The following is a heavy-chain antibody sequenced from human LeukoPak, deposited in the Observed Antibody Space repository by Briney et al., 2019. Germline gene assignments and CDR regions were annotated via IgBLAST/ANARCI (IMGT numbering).Heavy chain of an antibody. CDR3: ARGDFDDVYSSGWFDY. CDR2: INHSGST. D-gene: IGHD6-19*01. J-gene: IGHJ4*02. Sequence: PSETLSLTCAVYGGSFSGYYWSWIRQPPGKGLEWIGEINHSGSTNYNPSLKSRVTISVDTSKNQFSLKLSSVTAADTAVYYCARGDFDDVYSSGWFDYWGQGTLVTVSS. CDR1: GGSFSGYY. V-gene: IGHV4-34*01.